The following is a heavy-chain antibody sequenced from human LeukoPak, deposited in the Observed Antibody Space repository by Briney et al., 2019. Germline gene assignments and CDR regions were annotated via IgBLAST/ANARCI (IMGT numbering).Heavy chain of an antibody. V-gene: IGHV3-30*18. CDR3: AKGSNRGVATIDY. J-gene: IGHJ4*02. D-gene: IGHD5-12*01. CDR1: GXTFSSYG. CDR2: ISYDGSNK. Sequence: PGGSLRLSWAASGXTFSSYGVHWVRQAPGKGLDWVAVISYDGSNKYYADSVKGRFTISRDNSKNTLFLQMNSLRAEDTAVYYCAKGSNRGVATIDYWGQGTLVTVSS.